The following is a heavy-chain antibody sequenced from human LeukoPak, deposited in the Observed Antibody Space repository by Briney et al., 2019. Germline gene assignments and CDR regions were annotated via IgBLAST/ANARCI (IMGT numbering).Heavy chain of an antibody. D-gene: IGHD3-22*01. CDR2: IWYDGSNK. J-gene: IGHJ3*02. CDR1: GFTFSSYG. V-gene: IGHV3-33*08. CDR3: ARDVPAYYYDSSGYTDAFDI. Sequence: GGSLRLSCAASGFTFSSYGMHWVRQAPGKGLEWVAVIWYDGSNKYYADSVKGRFTISRDNSKNTLYLQMNSLRAEDTAAYYCARDVPAYYYDSSGYTDAFDIWGQGTMVTVSS.